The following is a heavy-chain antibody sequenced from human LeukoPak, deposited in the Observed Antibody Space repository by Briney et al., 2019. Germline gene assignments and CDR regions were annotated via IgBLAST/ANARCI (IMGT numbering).Heavy chain of an antibody. Sequence: PSETLSLTCTVSGGSISSSSDFWGWIRQPPGKGLEWIGTIYYSGSTYCNPSLKSRVTISVDTSKNQFSLKLSSVTAADTAVYYCAARQRITIGYWGQGTLVTVSS. CDR2: IYYSGST. D-gene: IGHD3-3*02. CDR1: GGSISSSSDF. V-gene: IGHV4-39*01. J-gene: IGHJ4*02. CDR3: AARQRITIGY.